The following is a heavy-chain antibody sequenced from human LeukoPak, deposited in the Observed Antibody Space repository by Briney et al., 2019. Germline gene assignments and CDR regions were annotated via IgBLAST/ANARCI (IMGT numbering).Heavy chain of an antibody. V-gene: IGHV3-30*18. D-gene: IGHD1-20*01. J-gene: IGHJ2*01. CDR2: ISHDGNKK. Sequence: QPGGSLRLSCVASGFTFSTFGTHWVRQAPGKGLEWVAGISHDGNKKYYADSVEGRFTISRDNSKNTLYLQMDSLRVEDTAIYYCAKAITQEGRYFDLWGRGTLVTVSS. CDR1: GFTFSTFG. CDR3: AKAITQEGRYFDL.